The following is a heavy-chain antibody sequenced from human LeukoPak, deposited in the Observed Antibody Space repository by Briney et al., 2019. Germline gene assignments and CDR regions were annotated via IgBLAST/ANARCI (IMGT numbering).Heavy chain of an antibody. D-gene: IGHD6-13*01. CDR1: GFTFSSYG. V-gene: IGHV3-30*03. Sequence: GGSLRLSCAASGFTFSSYGMHWVRQAPGKGLEWVAVISYDGSNKYYADSVKGRFTISRDNSKNTLYLQMNSLRAEDTAVYYCARDPGRSSSWFKFDYWGQGTLVTVSS. J-gene: IGHJ4*02. CDR3: ARDPGRSSSWFKFDY. CDR2: ISYDGSNK.